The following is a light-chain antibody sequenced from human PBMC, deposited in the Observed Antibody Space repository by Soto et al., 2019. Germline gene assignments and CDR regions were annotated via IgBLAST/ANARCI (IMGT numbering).Light chain of an antibody. CDR2: DAS. V-gene: IGKV3-20*01. CDR1: QSVSNS. Sequence: ENVLTQSAATLSLSPGERATLSCRASQSVSNSLAWYQQQPGQSPRLLIYDASNRATGIPARFSGSGSGTDFTLTISRLEPEDFAVYYCQQYGSSPLTFGGGTKVDI. J-gene: IGKJ4*01. CDR3: QQYGSSPLT.